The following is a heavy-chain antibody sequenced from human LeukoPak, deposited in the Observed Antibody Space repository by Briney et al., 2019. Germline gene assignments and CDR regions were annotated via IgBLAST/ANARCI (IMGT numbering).Heavy chain of an antibody. CDR1: GGSFSGYY. J-gene: IGHJ5*02. D-gene: IGHD3-10*01. Sequence: SETLSLTCAVYGGSFSGYYWSWIRQPPGKGLEWIGEINHSGSTNYNPSLKSRVTMSVDTSKNQFSLKLSSVTAADTAVYYCARDDHRLLWFGELTSGGWFDPWGQGTLVTVSS. CDR3: ARDDHRLLWFGELTSGGWFDP. CDR2: INHSGST. V-gene: IGHV4-34*01.